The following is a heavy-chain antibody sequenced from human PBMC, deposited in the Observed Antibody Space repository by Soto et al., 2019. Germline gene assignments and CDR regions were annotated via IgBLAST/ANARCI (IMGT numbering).Heavy chain of an antibody. V-gene: IGHV3-33*01. CDR1: GFTFSSYG. J-gene: IGHJ6*02. CDR3: ARVPVVIAVAGTRDYYYGMDV. Sequence: QVQLVESGGGVVQPGRSLRLSCAASGFTFSSYGMHWVRQAPGKGLEWVAVIWYDGSNKYYADSVKGRFTISRDNSKNXLXLXXNSLRAEDTAVYYCARVPVVIAVAGTRDYYYGMDVWGQGTTVTVSS. CDR2: IWYDGSNK. D-gene: IGHD6-19*01.